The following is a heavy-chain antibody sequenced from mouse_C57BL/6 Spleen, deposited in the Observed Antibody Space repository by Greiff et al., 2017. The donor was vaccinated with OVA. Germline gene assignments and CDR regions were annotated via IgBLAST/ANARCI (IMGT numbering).Heavy chain of an antibody. J-gene: IGHJ4*01. CDR3: ASVLWRYAMDY. CDR1: GYTFTSYW. V-gene: IGHV1-53*01. D-gene: IGHD1-1*02. Sequence: QVQLQQPGTELVKPGASVKLSCKASGYTFTSYWMHWVKQRPGQGLEWIGNINPSNGGTNYNEKVKSKATLTVVNSSSTAYMPLSSLTSEDSAVYYCASVLWRYAMDYWGQGTSVTVSS. CDR2: INPSNGGT.